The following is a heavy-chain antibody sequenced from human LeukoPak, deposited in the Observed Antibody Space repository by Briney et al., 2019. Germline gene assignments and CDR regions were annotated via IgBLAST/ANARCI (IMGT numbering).Heavy chain of an antibody. J-gene: IGHJ5*02. D-gene: IGHD3-16*01. Sequence: SETLSLTCTVSGGSISSYYWSWIRQPPGKGLEWIGYIHTSGSTNYIPSLKSRVTISIDTSKNQFSLKLSSVTAADTAVYYCARRRTLGVSGGCCWFDPWGQGTLVTVSS. CDR2: IHTSGST. CDR3: ARRRTLGVSGGCCWFDP. V-gene: IGHV4-4*09. CDR1: GGSISSYY.